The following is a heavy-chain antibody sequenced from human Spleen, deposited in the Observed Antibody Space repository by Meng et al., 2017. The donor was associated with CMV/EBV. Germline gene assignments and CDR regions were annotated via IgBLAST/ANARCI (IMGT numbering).Heavy chain of an antibody. CDR2: IYYSGST. V-gene: IGHV4-39*02. J-gene: IGHJ6*02. CDR3: AREPPYSDGMDV. Sequence: SETLSLTCTVSGGSISSSSYYWGWIRQPPGKGLEWIGSIYYSGSTYYNPSLKSRVTISVDTSKNQFSLKLSSVTAADTAVYYCAREPPYSDGMDVWGQGTTVTVSS. CDR1: GGSISSSSYY. D-gene: IGHD4-11*01.